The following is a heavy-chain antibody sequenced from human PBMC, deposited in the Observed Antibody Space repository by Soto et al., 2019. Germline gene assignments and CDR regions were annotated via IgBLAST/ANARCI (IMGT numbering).Heavy chain of an antibody. CDR2: ISYDGSNK. J-gene: IGHJ6*02. Sequence: GGSLRLSCAASGFTFSSYGMHWVRQAPGKGLEWVAVISYDGSNKYYADSVKGRFTISRDNSKNTLYLQMNSLRAEDTAVYYCAKDRSSGWYALENYGMDVWGQGTTVTVSS. V-gene: IGHV3-30*18. CDR1: GFTFSSYG. CDR3: AKDRSSGWYALENYGMDV. D-gene: IGHD6-19*01.